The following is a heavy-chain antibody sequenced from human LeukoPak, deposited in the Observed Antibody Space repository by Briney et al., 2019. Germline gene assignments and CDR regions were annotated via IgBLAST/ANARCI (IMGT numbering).Heavy chain of an antibody. CDR2: IYYSGST. Sequence: SETLSLTCTVSGGSISSYYWSWIRQPPGKGLEWIGYIYYSGSTNYNPSLKSRVTISVDTSKNQFSLKLSSVTAADTAVYYCARDSIAARYYYYYGMDVWGQGTTVTVSS. V-gene: IGHV4-59*01. D-gene: IGHD6-6*01. CDR1: GGSISSYY. J-gene: IGHJ6*02. CDR3: ARDSIAARYYYYYGMDV.